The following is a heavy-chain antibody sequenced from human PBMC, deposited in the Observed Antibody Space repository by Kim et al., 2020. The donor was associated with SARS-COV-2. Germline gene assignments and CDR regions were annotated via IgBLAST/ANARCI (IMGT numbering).Heavy chain of an antibody. CDR2: IYYSGST. Sequence: SETLSLTCTVSGGSISSSSYYWGWIRQPPGKGLEWIGSIYYSGSTHYNPSLKSRVTISVDTSKNQFSLKLSSVTAADTAVYYCATEHIVVVTAIESWFDPWGQGTLVTVSS. D-gene: IGHD2-21*02. V-gene: IGHV4-39*07. J-gene: IGHJ5*02. CDR1: GGSISSSSYY. CDR3: ATEHIVVVTAIESWFDP.